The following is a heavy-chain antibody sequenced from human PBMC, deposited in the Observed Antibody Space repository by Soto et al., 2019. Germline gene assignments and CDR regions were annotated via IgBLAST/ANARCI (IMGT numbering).Heavy chain of an antibody. CDR1: GGSIISTISY. CDR3: ARGTPYYFVSSGYKITTGAGRPYYYGMDV. D-gene: IGHD3-22*01. CDR2: IHYSGST. Sequence: PSETLSLTCTVSGGSIISTISYWGWIRQPPGKGQKWIGRIHYSGSTYYNPSLKSRVTISVDTSKNQFSLKLSSVTSAVTAVYYCARGTPYYFVSSGYKITTGAGRPYYYGMDVWGQGTTVTVS. J-gene: IGHJ6*02. V-gene: IGHV4-39*07.